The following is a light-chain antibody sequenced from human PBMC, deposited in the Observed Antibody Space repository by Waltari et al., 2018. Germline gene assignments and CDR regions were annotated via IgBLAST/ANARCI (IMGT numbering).Light chain of an antibody. Sequence: ITCRASQMITNWLALYQQKPGKAPKLLIYRASNLESGVPSRFSGSGSGTEFTLTISSLQPDDFATYYCQQYDNYWTFGQGSKVEIK. CDR1: QMITNW. J-gene: IGKJ1*01. V-gene: IGKV1-5*03. CDR3: QQYDNYWT. CDR2: RAS.